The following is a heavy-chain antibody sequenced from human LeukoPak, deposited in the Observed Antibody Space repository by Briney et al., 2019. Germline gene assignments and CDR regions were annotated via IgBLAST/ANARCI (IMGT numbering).Heavy chain of an antibody. CDR1: GFTFSSYS. D-gene: IGHD3-10*01. Sequence: GGSLRLSCAASGFTFSSYSMNWVRQAPGKGLEWVSHITASGTAMFYADSVKGRFTISRDNAKNSLYLQMNSLRAEDTAVYYCAKRSRRLTLVRGVPREDVWGQGTTVTVSS. CDR3: AKRSRRLTLVRGVPREDV. V-gene: IGHV3-48*01. CDR2: ITASGTAM. J-gene: IGHJ6*02.